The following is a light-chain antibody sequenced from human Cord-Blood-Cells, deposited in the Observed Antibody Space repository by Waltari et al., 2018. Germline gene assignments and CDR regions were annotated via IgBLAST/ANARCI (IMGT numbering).Light chain of an antibody. CDR3: QQYNSYLYT. CDR1: QSISSW. Sequence: EIQMTQSPPTLSASVGDRVNITCRASQSISSWLAWYQQKPGKAPKLLFYDASSLESGVPSRFSGSGSGTEFTLTISSLQPDDFATYYCQQYNSYLYTFGQGTKLEIK. CDR2: DAS. J-gene: IGKJ2*01. V-gene: IGKV1-5*01.